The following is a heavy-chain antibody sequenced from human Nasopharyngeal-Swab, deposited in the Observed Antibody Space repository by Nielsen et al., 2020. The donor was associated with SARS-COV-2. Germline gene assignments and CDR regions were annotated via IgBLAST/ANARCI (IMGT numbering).Heavy chain of an antibody. CDR3: ARSGTTKYGLDV. J-gene: IGHJ6*01. D-gene: IGHD1-1*01. CDR2: VYTSGST. Sequence: SETLSLTCSVSGGSISGYFLSWIRQPAGEGLEWIGRVYTSGSTNYNPSLKSRVTISIDMFKNQFSLELRSVTAADTAFYYCARSGTTKYGLDVWGQGTTVIVSS. CDR1: GGSISGYF. V-gene: IGHV4-4*07.